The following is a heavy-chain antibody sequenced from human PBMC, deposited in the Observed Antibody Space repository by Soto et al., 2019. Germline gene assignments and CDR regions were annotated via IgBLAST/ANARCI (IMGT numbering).Heavy chain of an antibody. Sequence: PGGSMRLSCAGSGFTFGDSYMSWIRQAPGKGLEWLSYISPGSRYPAYADSVKGRFTISRDNAKRSLYLQMMSLTAEDTAIYYCVRGGGGGLFDPWGQGTMVTVSS. CDR3: VRGGGGGLFDP. CDR2: ISPGSRYP. CDR1: GFTFGDSY. V-gene: IGHV3-11*06. J-gene: IGHJ5*02. D-gene: IGHD2-15*01.